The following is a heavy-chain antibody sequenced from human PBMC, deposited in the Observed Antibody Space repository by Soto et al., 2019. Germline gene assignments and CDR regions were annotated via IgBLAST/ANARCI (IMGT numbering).Heavy chain of an antibody. CDR3: ARHGYSSSWYVDYYYYYGMDV. D-gene: IGHD6-13*01. V-gene: IGHV4-39*01. CDR1: GGSISSSSYY. CDR2: IYYSGST. J-gene: IGHJ6*02. Sequence: PSETLSLTCTVSGGSISSSSYYWGWIRQPPGKGLEWIGSIYYSGSTYYNPSLKSRVTISVDTSKNQFSLKLSSVTAADTAVYYCARHGYSSSWYVDYYYYYGMDVWGQGTTVTVSS.